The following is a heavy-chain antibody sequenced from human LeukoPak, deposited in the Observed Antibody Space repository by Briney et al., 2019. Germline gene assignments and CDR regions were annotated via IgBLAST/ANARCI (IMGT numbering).Heavy chain of an antibody. D-gene: IGHD2-2*01. V-gene: IGHV1-2*02. CDR1: GYTFTSYY. CDR2: INPNSGGT. CDR3: ARGRKGVPAAILANSRSTFDY. J-gene: IGHJ4*02. Sequence: ASVKVSCKASGYTFTSYYMHWVRQAPGQGLEWMGWINPNSGGTNYAQKFQGRVTMTRDTSISTAYMELSRLRSDDTAVYYCARGRKGVPAAILANSRSTFDYWGQGTLVTVSS.